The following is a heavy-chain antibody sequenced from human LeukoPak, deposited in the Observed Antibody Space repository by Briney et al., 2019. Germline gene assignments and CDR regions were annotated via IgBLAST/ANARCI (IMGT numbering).Heavy chain of an antibody. Sequence: QPGGSLRLSCAASGFTFSTYWMHWVRQVPGRGLVWVSLIYTDGSSKNYAASVKGRFTISRDNAKNTLYLQMNSLRAEDTAVYYCARGDWKDAFDIWGQGTRVTVSS. V-gene: IGHV3-74*01. J-gene: IGHJ3*02. CDR3: ARGDWKDAFDI. CDR1: GFTFSTYW. D-gene: IGHD1-1*01. CDR2: IYTDGSSK.